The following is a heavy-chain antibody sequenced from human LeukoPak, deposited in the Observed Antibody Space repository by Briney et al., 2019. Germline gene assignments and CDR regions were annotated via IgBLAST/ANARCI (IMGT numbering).Heavy chain of an antibody. Sequence: ASVKVSCKASGYTFTTYNIHWVRQAPGQGLEWMGWINPNSGGTDYAQKSQGRLTMTRDTSISTAYMELSRLRSDDTAVYFCAREDLVLEGFDYWGQGTLVTVSS. V-gene: IGHV1-2*02. J-gene: IGHJ4*02. D-gene: IGHD1-1*01. CDR2: INPNSGGT. CDR3: AREDLVLEGFDY. CDR1: GYTFTTYN.